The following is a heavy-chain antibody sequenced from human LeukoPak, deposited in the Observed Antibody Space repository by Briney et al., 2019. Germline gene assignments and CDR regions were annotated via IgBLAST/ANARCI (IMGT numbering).Heavy chain of an antibody. Sequence: GGSLRLSCAASGFTFSSYSMNWVRQAPGKGLEWVSSISSSSYIYYADSVKGRFTISRDNAKNSLYLQMNSLRAEDTAVYYCAKDRDYDLWSGYYEDWGQGTLVTVSS. CDR3: AKDRDYDLWSGYYED. V-gene: IGHV3-21*01. J-gene: IGHJ4*02. CDR1: GFTFSSYS. CDR2: ISSSSYI. D-gene: IGHD3-3*01.